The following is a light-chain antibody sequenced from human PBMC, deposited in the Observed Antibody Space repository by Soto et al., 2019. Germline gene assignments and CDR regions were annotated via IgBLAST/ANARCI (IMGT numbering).Light chain of an antibody. J-gene: IGKJ1*01. CDR3: QQSYRNPLT. CDR1: QSISNV. Sequence: EIHMTQSPSFLSASAGASVTIFRRASQSISNVLHWYQQKLGKAPKLMSDAASKLERGVPPRFGGRGAGTDCTRTISSLQPADVATDECQQSYRNPLTFGLGTKVDI. V-gene: IGKV1-39*01. CDR2: AAS.